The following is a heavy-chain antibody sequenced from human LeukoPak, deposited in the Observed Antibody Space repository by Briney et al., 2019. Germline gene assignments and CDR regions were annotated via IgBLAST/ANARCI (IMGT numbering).Heavy chain of an antibody. CDR1: GGSISSGSYY. V-gene: IGHV4-61*09. D-gene: IGHD2-15*01. Sequence: SETLSLTCTASGGSISSGSYYWNWIRQPPGKRLEWLGHVFTRGTTNYNASLESRLTISVDTSRNQFSLYLSSVTAADTAMYFCARDMEELCSGGSCYRQAGLDPWGKGTLVSVSS. CDR3: ARDMEELCSGGSCYRQAGLDP. CDR2: VFTRGTT. J-gene: IGHJ5*02.